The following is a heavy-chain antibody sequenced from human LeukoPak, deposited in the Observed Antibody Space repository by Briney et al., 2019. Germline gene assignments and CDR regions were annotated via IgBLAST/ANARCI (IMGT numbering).Heavy chain of an antibody. J-gene: IGHJ3*02. CDR1: RFTFNNYG. D-gene: IGHD3-22*01. V-gene: IGHV3-30*02. Sequence: PGGSLRLSCAASRFTFNNYGMHWVRQAPGKGLEWVAFIRYDGSNKYYADSVKGRFTISRDNSKNTLYLQMNSLRAEDTAVYYCARVYYDRNHDAFDIWGQGTMVTVSS. CDR2: IRYDGSNK. CDR3: ARVYYDRNHDAFDI.